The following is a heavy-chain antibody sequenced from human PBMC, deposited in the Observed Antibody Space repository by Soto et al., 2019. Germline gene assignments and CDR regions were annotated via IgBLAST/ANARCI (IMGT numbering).Heavy chain of an antibody. Sequence: GGSLRLSCAASGFTFSSYAMSWVRQAPGKGLEWVSAISGSGGSTYYADSVKGRFTISRDNSKNTLYLQMNSLRAEDTAVYYCARGDPYCGGGTCHPHWFDPWGQGTLVTVSS. CDR1: GFTFSSYA. V-gene: IGHV3-23*01. J-gene: IGHJ5*02. CDR2: ISGSGGST. D-gene: IGHD2-15*01. CDR3: ARGDPYCGGGTCHPHWFDP.